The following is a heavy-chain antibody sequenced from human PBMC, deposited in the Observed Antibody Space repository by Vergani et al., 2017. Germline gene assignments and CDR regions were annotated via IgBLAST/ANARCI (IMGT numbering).Heavy chain of an antibody. V-gene: IGHV3-23*01. CDR3: AKVLTGFWSGFDY. D-gene: IGHD3-3*01. J-gene: IGHJ4*02. CDR1: GFTFSNYT. CDR2: ISGGGGST. Sequence: EVQLLESGGGLVQPGGSLRLSCAASGFTFSNYTMSWVRQAPGKGLEWVSIISGGGGSTYYADSVKSRFTISRDNSKNTLYLQMNSLRAEDTAVYYCAKVLTGFWSGFDYWGQGTLVTVSS.